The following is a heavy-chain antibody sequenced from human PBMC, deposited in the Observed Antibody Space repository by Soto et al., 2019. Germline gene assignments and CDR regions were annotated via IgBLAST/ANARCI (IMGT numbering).Heavy chain of an antibody. CDR3: ARGVPYYYGSGASGWFDP. Sequence: SETLSLTCTVSGGSISSSSYYWGWIRQPPGKGLEWIGEINHSGSTNYNPSLKSRVTISVDTSKNQFSLKLSSVTAADTAVYYCARGVPYYYGSGASGWFDPWGQGTLVTVSS. CDR2: INHSGST. D-gene: IGHD3-10*01. CDR1: GGSISSSSYY. J-gene: IGHJ5*02. V-gene: IGHV4-39*07.